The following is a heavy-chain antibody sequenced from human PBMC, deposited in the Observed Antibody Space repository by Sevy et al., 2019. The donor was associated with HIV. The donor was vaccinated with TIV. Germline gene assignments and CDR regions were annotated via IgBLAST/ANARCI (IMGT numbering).Heavy chain of an antibody. Sequence: GGSLRLSCAASGFTFSSYAMHWVRQAPGKGLEWVAVISYDGSNKYYADSVKGRFTISRDNAKNSLFLQLNSLRADDTAIYYCAISYFGSGTSYGMDLWGRGTTVTVSS. V-gene: IGHV3-30-3*01. CDR2: ISYDGSNK. CDR1: GFTFSSYA. CDR3: AISYFGSGTSYGMDL. J-gene: IGHJ6*02. D-gene: IGHD3-10*01.